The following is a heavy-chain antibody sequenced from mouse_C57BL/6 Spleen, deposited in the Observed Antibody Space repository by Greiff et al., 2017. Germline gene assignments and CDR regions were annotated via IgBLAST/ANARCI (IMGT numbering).Heavy chain of an antibody. CDR3: ANYDGSSPLAY. CDR2: ILPGSGST. V-gene: IGHV1-9*01. Sequence: QVQLQQSGAELMKPGASVKLSCKATGYTFTGYWIEWVKQRPGHGLEWIGEILPGSGSTNYNEKFKGKATFTADTSSNTAYMHLSSLTTEDSDIYYCANYDGSSPLAYWGQGTLVTVSA. CDR1: GYTFTGYW. J-gene: IGHJ3*01. D-gene: IGHD1-1*01.